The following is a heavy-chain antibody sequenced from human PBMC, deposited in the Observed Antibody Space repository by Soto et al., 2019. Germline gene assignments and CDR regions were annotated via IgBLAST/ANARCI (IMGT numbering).Heavy chain of an antibody. D-gene: IGHD2-2*01. CDR3: ARVVNCSSTSCYTIFDY. CDR1: GYTFTTYY. J-gene: IGHJ4*02. Sequence: QVQLVQSGAEVKKPGASVQVSCKASGYTFTTYYMHWVRQAPGQGLEWMGIINPSGGSTKYAQKFQGRVTMPRDTSTSTVYMELSSLRSEATAVYYCARVVNCSSTSCYTIFDYLGQGTLVTVSS. CDR2: INPSGGST. V-gene: IGHV1-46*03.